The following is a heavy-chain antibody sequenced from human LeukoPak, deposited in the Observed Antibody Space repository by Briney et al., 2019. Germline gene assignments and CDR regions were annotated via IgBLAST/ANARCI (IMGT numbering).Heavy chain of an antibody. V-gene: IGHV3-7*01. J-gene: IGHJ4*02. D-gene: IGHD4-17*01. CDR3: ARDSYGDYVDDY. CDR1: GFTFSSYW. CDR2: IKQDGSEK. Sequence: GGSLRLSCAPSGFTFSSYWMSCVRQAPGKGLEWVANIKQDGSEKYYVDSVKGRFTISRDNAKNSLYLQMNSLRAEDTAVYYCARDSYGDYVDDYWGQGTLVTVSS.